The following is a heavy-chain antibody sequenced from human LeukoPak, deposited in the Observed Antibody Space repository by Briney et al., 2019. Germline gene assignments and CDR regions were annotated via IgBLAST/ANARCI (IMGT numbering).Heavy chain of an antibody. V-gene: IGHV1-8*01. J-gene: IGHJ3*02. CDR3: ATDLWGSGPRFEAFDI. CDR2: MNPNSGNT. D-gene: IGHD3-10*01. Sequence: ASVKVSCKASGYTFTTYDINWVRQATGQGLEWMGWMNPNSGNTGYAQKFQGRVTMTEDTSTDTAYMELSSLRFEDTAVYYCATDLWGSGPRFEAFDIWGQGTMVTVSS. CDR1: GYTFTTYD.